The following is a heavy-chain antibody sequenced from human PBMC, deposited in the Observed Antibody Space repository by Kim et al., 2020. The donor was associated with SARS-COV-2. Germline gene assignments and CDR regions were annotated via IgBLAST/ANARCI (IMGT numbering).Heavy chain of an antibody. CDR1: GFSFSDFD. CDR2: VSSSGRYT. J-gene: IGHJ6*02. V-gene: IGHV3-11*05. CDR3: ARDPYNSYARDV. Sequence: GGSLRLSCSGSGFSFSDFDINWIRQAPGKGLEWVSSVSSSGRYTSYTESVKGRFSISRDNARNSVFLQMDSLTGEDTAVYYCARDPYNSYARDVWGQGATVTVSS.